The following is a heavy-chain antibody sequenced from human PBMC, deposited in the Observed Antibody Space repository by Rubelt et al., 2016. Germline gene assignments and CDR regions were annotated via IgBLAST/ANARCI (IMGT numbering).Heavy chain of an antibody. V-gene: IGHV1-18*01. J-gene: IGHJ3*02. Sequence: QVQLVQSGAEVKKPGASVKVSCKASGYTFTSYGISWVRQAPGQGLEWMGWISAYNGNTNYAQKRQGRVTMTTDTATSTAYMELRSLRSDDTAVYYCARDRLLDDSSGGDAFDIWGQGTMVTVSS. CDR3: ARDRLLDDSSGGDAFDI. CDR1: GYTFTSYG. D-gene: IGHD3-22*01. CDR2: ISAYNGNT.